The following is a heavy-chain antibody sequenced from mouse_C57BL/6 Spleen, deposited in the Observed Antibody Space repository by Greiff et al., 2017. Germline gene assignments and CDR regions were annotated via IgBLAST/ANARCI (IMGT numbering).Heavy chain of an antibody. J-gene: IGHJ1*03. D-gene: IGHD2-5*01. CDR3: TETDSNYLDWYFDV. V-gene: IGHV6-3*01. CDR1: GFTFSNYW. CDR2: IRLKSDNYAT. Sequence: EVHLVESGGGLVQPGGSMKLSCVASGFTFSNYWMNWVRQSPEKGLEWVAQIRLKSDNYATHYAESVKGRFTISRDDSKSSVYLQMNNLRAEDTGIYYCTETDSNYLDWYFDVWGTGTTVTVSS.